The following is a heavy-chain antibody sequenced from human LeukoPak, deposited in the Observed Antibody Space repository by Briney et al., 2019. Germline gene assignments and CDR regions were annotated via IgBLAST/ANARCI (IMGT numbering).Heavy chain of an antibody. CDR3: ARTLSSHSGYYYMDV. Sequence: SVKVSCKASGGTFSSYAISWVRQAPGQGLEWMGRIIPILGIANYAQKFQGRVTITADESTSTAYMELSSLRSEDTAVYYCARTLSSHSGYYYMDVWGKGNPGHRLL. D-gene: IGHD3-10*01. CDR2: IIPILGIA. V-gene: IGHV1-69*04. J-gene: IGHJ6*03. CDR1: GGTFSSYA.